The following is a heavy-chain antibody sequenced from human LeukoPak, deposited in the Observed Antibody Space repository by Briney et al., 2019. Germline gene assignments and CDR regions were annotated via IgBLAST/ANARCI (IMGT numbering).Heavy chain of an antibody. D-gene: IGHD3-22*01. J-gene: IGHJ4*02. CDR3: ARDPRGPAGYDSPARDTFDY. Sequence: PGGSLRLSCAVSGFTFSSYAMHWVRQTPGKGLEWVAVIFYDGTIQYYSDSVRGRLIVSRDNPKNTLYLQMNSLRAEDTAVYYCARDPRGPAGYDSPARDTFDYWGQGTLVTVSS. CDR1: GFTFSSYA. V-gene: IGHV3-30*03. CDR2: IFYDGTIQ.